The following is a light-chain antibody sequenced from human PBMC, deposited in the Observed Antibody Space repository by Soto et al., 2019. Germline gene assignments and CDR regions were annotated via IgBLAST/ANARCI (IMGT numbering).Light chain of an antibody. CDR2: DVS. CDR3: SSYTSSSTYVV. J-gene: IGLJ2*01. Sequence: QSALTQPASVSGSPGQSITISCTGTSSDVGGYNYVSWYQQHPDKAPKLMIYDVSNRPSGVSNRFSGSKSGNTASLTISGLRAEDEAHYYCSSYTSSSTYVVFGGGTKLTV. V-gene: IGLV2-14*01. CDR1: SSDVGGYNY.